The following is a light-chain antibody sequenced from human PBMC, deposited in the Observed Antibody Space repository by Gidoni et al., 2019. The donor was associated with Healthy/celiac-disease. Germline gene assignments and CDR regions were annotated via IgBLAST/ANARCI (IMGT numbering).Light chain of an antibody. CDR2: AAS. Sequence: DIQMTQSPSSLSASVGDRVTITCRASQSSSSYLNWYQQKPGKAPKLLIDAASSLQSGVPSRFSGSGSGTDFTLTISSLQPEDFATYYCQQSYSTLGTFGQGTKVEIK. CDR3: QQSYSTLGT. V-gene: IGKV1-39*01. CDR1: QSSSSY. J-gene: IGKJ1*01.